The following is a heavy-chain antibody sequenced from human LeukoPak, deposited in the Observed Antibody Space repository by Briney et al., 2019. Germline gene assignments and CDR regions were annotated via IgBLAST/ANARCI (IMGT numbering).Heavy chain of an antibody. CDR3: ARRGYGSGGFFFCG. D-gene: IGHD2-15*01. Sequence: PGRSLRLSCAASGFTFSSYGMHWVRQATGKGLEWVAVIWYEGSNKYYADSVKGRFTISRDNSKNTLYLQMNSLRAEDTAVYYCARRGYGSGGFFFCGRGQGTLVTVSS. CDR2: IWYEGSNK. CDR1: GFTFSSYG. V-gene: IGHV3-33*01. J-gene: IGHJ4*02.